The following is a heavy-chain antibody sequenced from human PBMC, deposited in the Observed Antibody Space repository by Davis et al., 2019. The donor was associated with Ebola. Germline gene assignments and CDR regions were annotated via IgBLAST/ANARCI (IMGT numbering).Heavy chain of an antibody. CDR1: GGSISRYY. J-gene: IGHJ4*02. V-gene: IGHV4-59*01. D-gene: IGHD6-13*01. CDR2: IYYSGST. CDR3: ARDRRDSSSWYLFDY. Sequence: PGGSLRLSCTVSGGSISRYYWSWIRQPPGKGLEWIGYIYYSGSTNYNPSLKSRVTISVDTSKNQFSLKLSSVTAADTAVYYCARDRRDSSSWYLFDYWGQGTLVTVSS.